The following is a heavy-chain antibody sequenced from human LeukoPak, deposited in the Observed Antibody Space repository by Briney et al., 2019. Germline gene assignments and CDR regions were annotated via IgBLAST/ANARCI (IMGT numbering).Heavy chain of an antibody. D-gene: IGHD3-22*01. Sequence: SETLSLTCTASGASISSYYRSWIRQPPGKGLEWIGYIYYKGSNKYKYNPSLKSRVTISVDTSKNQFSLKLSSVTAADTAVYYWVASSAFDAFYIWGQGTMVTVSS. CDR2: IYYKGSNKY. J-gene: IGHJ3*02. CDR3: VASSAFDAFYI. V-gene: IGHV4-59*08. CDR1: GASISSYY.